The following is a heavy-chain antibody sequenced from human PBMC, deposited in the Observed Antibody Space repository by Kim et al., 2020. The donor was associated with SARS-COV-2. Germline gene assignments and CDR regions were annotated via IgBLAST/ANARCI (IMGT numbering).Heavy chain of an antibody. D-gene: IGHD3-10*01. CDR3: ALILARGRYHHGYYYQPSGYLNIDS. CDR2: IYWDDDK. Sequence: SGPTLVNPTETLTLTCTFSGFSLTTNGVGVGWIRQPPGKALDWLAPIYWDDDKRYSPALNSRLTITRDTSKNQVVLTLTNMDPADTATYYCALILARGRYHHGYYYQPSGYLNIDSWGPGTLVTVSS. V-gene: IGHV2-5*02. J-gene: IGHJ5*01. CDR1: GFSLTTNGVG.